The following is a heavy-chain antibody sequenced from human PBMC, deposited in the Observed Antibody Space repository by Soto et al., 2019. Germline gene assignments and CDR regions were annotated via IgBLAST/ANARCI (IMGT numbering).Heavy chain of an antibody. Sequence: QVQLHESGPGLVKPSQTLSLTCTVSGGAISSDNYYWSWIRQHPGKGLEWIGYISYSGTTYFNPSLKRRVTISVDTFKNQFSLKLSSVTAADTAMYYCARDRYFGSGSYSTLDYWGQGTLVTVSS. CDR2: ISYSGTT. D-gene: IGHD3-10*01. CDR1: GGAISSDNYY. J-gene: IGHJ4*02. V-gene: IGHV4-31*03. CDR3: ARDRYFGSGSYSTLDY.